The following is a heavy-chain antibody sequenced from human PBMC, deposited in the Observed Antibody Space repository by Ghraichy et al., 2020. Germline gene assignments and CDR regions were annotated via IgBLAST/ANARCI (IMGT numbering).Heavy chain of an antibody. CDR1: GFTFMNYA. CDR3: AKQTITLVQRFVEKKEHYRHGMDV. V-gene: IGHV3-23*01. CDR2: ISTGST. J-gene: IGHJ6*02. Sequence: GGSLRLSCAASGFTFMNYAMTWVRQAPGKGLEWVSLISTGSTYYSDSVKVRFTISRDNSKNTLHLHMNSLRAKDTAIYDCAKQTITLVQRFVEKKEHYRHGMDVSGQGTTVTVSS. D-gene: IGHD3-10*01.